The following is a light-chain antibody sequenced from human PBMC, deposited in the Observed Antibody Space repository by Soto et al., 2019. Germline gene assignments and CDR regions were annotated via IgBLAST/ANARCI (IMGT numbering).Light chain of an antibody. CDR2: DAS. CDR1: QNINNY. V-gene: IGKV1-33*01. J-gene: IGKJ5*01. CDR3: QQYENLPT. Sequence: DIQMTQSPSSLSSSVGDRVTITCQASQNINNYLNWYQQKPGRAPKLLIYDASNLEAGVPSRFMGSGSGTDFTFTISRLQPEDIATYYCQQYENLPTFGQATRLEIK.